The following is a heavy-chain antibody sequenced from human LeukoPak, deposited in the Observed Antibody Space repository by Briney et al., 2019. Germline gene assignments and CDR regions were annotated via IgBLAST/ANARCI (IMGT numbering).Heavy chain of an antibody. CDR3: AKGLVDCSGGSCHLPYGMDV. CDR2: INPDGSER. Sequence: GGSLRLSCAASGFRFSSYYMSWVRQAPGKGLEWVALINPDGSERYYVDSVKGRFTISRDNARNSLYLQMNSLRAEDTAVYYCAKGLVDCSGGSCHLPYGMDVWGQGTTVTVSS. CDR1: GFRFSSYY. V-gene: IGHV3-7*03. J-gene: IGHJ6*02. D-gene: IGHD2-15*01.